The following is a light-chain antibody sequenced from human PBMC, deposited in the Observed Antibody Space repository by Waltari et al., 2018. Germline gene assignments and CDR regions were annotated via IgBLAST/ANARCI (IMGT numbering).Light chain of an antibody. J-gene: IGKJ3*01. V-gene: IGKV3-15*01. CDR3: QQYNKWPLT. CDR2: GAS. Sequence: EIVMTQSPATLSVSPGERATLPCRASQSVSSNLAWYQQKPGQAPRLLIYGASTRATGIPARFSGSGSGIEFTLTISSLQSEDLAVYYCQQYNKWPLTFGPGTKVDIK. CDR1: QSVSSN.